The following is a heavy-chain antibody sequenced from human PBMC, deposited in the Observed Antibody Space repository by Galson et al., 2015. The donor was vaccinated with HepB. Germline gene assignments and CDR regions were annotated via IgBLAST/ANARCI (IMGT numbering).Heavy chain of an antibody. J-gene: IGHJ4*02. V-gene: IGHV3-30-3*01. Sequence: SLRLSCAASGFTFTRYAIHWVRQAPGKGLEWVAFISYDGSNKFYGEFVKGRFTISRDNSKNTVYVQMNRLKPEDTAVYYCARDMGKVPPCYFDYWGQGTLVTVSS. CDR2: ISYDGSNK. CDR1: GFTFTRYA. CDR3: ARDMGKVPPCYFDY. D-gene: IGHD7-27*01.